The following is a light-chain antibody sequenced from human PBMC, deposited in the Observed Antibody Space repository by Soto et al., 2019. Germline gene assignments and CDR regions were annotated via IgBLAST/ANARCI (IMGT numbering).Light chain of an antibody. V-gene: IGKV1-5*01. CDR2: DTS. CDR3: HQYNSYTWT. CDR1: QSVSDW. Sequence: IQMTQSPSTLSASVGDRVTITCRASQSVSDWLAWYQQKPGNTPKLLTYDTSRLESAVPSRFSASGSGTEFTLTISGLQPDDVATYYCHQYNSYTWTFGQGTKVEIK. J-gene: IGKJ1*01.